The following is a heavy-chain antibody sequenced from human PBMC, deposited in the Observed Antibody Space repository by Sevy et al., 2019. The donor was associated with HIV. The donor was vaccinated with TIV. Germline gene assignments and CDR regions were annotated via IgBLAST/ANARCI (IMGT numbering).Heavy chain of an antibody. Sequence: GGSLRLSCAASGFTFSYFSMHWVRQAPGKGLEWVATITYDANNDNYADSVKGRFTISRDNSKNALYLQMNNLRADETAVYFCALERLTSNVAEYFHNWGQGTLVTVSS. CDR1: GFTFSYFS. D-gene: IGHD1-1*01. CDR2: ITYDANND. V-gene: IGHV3-30-3*01. CDR3: ALERLTSNVAEYFHN. J-gene: IGHJ1*01.